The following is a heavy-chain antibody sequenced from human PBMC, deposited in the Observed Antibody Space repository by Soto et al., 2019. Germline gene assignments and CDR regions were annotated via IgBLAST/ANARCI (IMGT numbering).Heavy chain of an antibody. CDR3: ASQGGTGFPPDY. V-gene: IGHV3-33*01. CDR2: IWYDGSEK. CDR1: GITFSSHG. Sequence: QVQLVESGGGVVQPGRSLRLTCAVSGITFSSHGMHWVRQTPGQGLEWVAIIWYDGSEKYYADSVKGRFTISRDNSRNTLYHQMNSLRAEDTAGYYCASQGGTGFPPDYWGQGTLVTVSS. J-gene: IGHJ4*02. D-gene: IGHD3-10*01.